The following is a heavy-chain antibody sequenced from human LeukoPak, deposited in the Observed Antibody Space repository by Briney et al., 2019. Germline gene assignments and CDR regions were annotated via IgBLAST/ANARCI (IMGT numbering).Heavy chain of an antibody. J-gene: IGHJ5*02. V-gene: IGHV4-59*11. D-gene: IGHD2-15*01. CDR3: ARGAAEFDP. CDR2: IYYSGST. CDR1: GGSISSHY. Sequence: SETLSLTCTVSGGSISSHYWSWIRQPPGKGLEWIGYIYYSGSTNYNPSLKSRVTISVDTSKNQFSLKLSSVSAADTAVYYCARGAAEFDPWGQGTLVTVYS.